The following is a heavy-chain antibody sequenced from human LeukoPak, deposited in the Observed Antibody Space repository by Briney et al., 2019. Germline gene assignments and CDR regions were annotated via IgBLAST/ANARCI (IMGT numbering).Heavy chain of an antibody. J-gene: IGHJ4*02. CDR3: AKDNTYDFWSGYYTNFDY. CDR2: ISGSGGST. V-gene: IGHV3-23*01. CDR1: GFIVSSNY. Sequence: GGSLRLSCAASGFIVSSNYMSWVRQAPGKGLEWVSAISGSGGSTYYADSVKGRFTISRDNSKNTLYLQMNSLRAEDTAVYYCAKDNTYDFWSGYYTNFDYWGQGTLVTVSS. D-gene: IGHD3-3*01.